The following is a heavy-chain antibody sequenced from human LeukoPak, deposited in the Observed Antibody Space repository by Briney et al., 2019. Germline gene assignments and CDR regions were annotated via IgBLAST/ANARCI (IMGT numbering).Heavy chain of an antibody. V-gene: IGHV4-39*02. CDR1: GGSISSSNYY. CDR3: ARRGAYSFGFIYYFDY. D-gene: IGHD5-18*01. J-gene: IGHJ4*02. CDR2: IYYGGST. Sequence: PSETLSLTCTVSGGSISSSNYYWGWIRQPPGKGLEWIGNIYYGGSTYYNPSLKSRVTISVDTSKNHFSLNLSSVTAADTAVYYCARRGAYSFGFIYYFDYWGQGTLVTVSS.